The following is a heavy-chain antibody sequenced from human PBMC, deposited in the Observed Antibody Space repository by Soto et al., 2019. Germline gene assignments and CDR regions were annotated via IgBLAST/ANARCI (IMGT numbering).Heavy chain of an antibody. V-gene: IGHV3-15*07. CDR2: VKSQIDGGSA. D-gene: IGHD2-2*01. J-gene: IGHJ4*01. CDR1: GFPFSNAW. Sequence: EVQLVESGGGLVEPGGSLRLSCAASGFPFSNAWIHWVRQPPGTGLEWVGRVKSQIDGGSADYVAPVKGRFVVSRDDSKNIVYLQMNSVKIEDTGVYYCTTDSRINMPEVRFDYWGHGTLVTVSS. CDR3: TTDSRINMPEVRFDY.